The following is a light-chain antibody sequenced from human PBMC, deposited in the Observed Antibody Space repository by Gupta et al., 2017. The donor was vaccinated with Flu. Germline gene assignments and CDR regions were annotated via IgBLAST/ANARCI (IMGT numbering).Light chain of an antibody. CDR3: QQDDSPPPT. CDR2: WAS. Sequence: DIVMTHSPYSLRLSLGETTTINCKSSQSLWDSSTNQDLLGWFQQKPGQPPRLLIYWASSRYYGVPDRFSGRGSGTDFGLTISSLQGEDVAVYYCQQDDSPPPTFGHGTKVDIK. V-gene: IGKV4-1*01. CDR1: QSLWDSSTNQDL. J-gene: IGKJ3*01.